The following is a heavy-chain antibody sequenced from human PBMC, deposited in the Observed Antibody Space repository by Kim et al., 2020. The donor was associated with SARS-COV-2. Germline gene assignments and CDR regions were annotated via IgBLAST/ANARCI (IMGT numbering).Heavy chain of an antibody. J-gene: IGHJ4*02. D-gene: IGHD3-9*01. Sequence: SVKGRFTSSRDNSKNTLYLQMSSLRAEDTAVYYCVKQQLRYFDWLPYFDYWGQGTLVTVSS. V-gene: IGHV3-64D*09. CDR3: VKQQLRYFDWLPYFDY.